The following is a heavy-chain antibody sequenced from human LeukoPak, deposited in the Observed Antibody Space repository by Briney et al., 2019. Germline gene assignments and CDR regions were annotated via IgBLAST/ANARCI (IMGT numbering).Heavy chain of an antibody. Sequence: GGSLRLSCAASGFIFNTYWMTWVRQAPGKGLEWVSYISSSGTTIYYADSVMGRFTISRDNAKNSLYLQMNNLRAEDTAVYYCARALTGFIPGNWGQGTLVTVSS. J-gene: IGHJ4*02. CDR1: GFIFNTYW. CDR3: ARALTGFIPGN. CDR2: ISSSGTTI. D-gene: IGHD3-9*01. V-gene: IGHV3-48*04.